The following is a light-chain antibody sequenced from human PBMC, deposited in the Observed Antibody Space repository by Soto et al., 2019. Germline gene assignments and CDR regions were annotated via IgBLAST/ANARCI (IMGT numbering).Light chain of an antibody. Sequence: EIVMTQSPANLSVSPGERATLSYRASQSVSSNLAWYQQKPGQGPRLLIYGASTRATSIPARFSGSGSGTAFTLTINSLQSEDFAVYYCQQYSKWPPYTFGQGTKLEIK. V-gene: IGKV3-15*01. CDR3: QQYSKWPPYT. CDR1: QSVSSN. CDR2: GAS. J-gene: IGKJ2*01.